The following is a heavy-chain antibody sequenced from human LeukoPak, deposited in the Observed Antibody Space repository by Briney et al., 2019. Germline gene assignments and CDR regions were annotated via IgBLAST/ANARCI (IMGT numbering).Heavy chain of an antibody. CDR2: FDPEDGET. CDR1: GYTLTELS. CDR3: ARDYYDSSGYYYYYYMDV. Sequence: ASVKVSCKVSGYTLTELSMHWVRQAPGKGLEWRGGFDPEDGETIYAQKFQGRVTMTEDTSTDTAYMELSSLRSEDTAVYYCARDYYDSSGYYYYYYMDVWGKGTTVTVFS. D-gene: IGHD3-22*01. V-gene: IGHV1-24*01. J-gene: IGHJ6*03.